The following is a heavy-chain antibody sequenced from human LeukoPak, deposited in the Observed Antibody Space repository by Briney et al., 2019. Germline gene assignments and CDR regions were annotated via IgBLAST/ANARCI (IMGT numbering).Heavy chain of an antibody. J-gene: IGHJ6*03. Sequence: GGSLRLSCAASGFTFSTDAMHWVRQAPGKGLEWVTFIRNDGGHKYYTDSAKGRFTISRDNSKNTLFLQMNSLRPEDTAVYYCAKDGGWYELYYMDVWGTGTTVTVSS. D-gene: IGHD6-19*01. V-gene: IGHV3-30*02. CDR2: IRNDGGHK. CDR1: GFTFSTDA. CDR3: AKDGGWYELYYMDV.